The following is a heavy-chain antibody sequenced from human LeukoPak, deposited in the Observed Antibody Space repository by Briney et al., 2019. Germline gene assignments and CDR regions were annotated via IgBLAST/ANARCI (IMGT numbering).Heavy chain of an antibody. Sequence: SETLSLTCTVSGGSISSYYWSWIRQPPGKGLEWIGYIYYSGSTNYKSSLKSRVTISVDTSKNQFSLKLSSVTAADTAVYYCARGFRGASFDYWGQGTLVTVSS. CDR3: ARGFRGASFDY. V-gene: IGHV4-59*01. CDR1: GGSISSYY. D-gene: IGHD1-26*01. J-gene: IGHJ4*02. CDR2: IYYSGST.